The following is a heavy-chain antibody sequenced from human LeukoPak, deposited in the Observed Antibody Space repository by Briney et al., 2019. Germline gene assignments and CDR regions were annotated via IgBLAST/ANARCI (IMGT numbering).Heavy chain of an antibody. J-gene: IGHJ4*02. CDR2: ISSSSYI. Sequence: GGSLRLSCVASGFTFSSYGMNWVRQAPGKGLEWVSFISSSSYIYYADSVKGRFTISRDNAKNSLYLQMNSLRAEDTAVYYCARIMTQQMVFDYWGQGTLVTVSS. D-gene: IGHD6-13*01. CDR3: ARIMTQQMVFDY. CDR1: GFTFSSYG. V-gene: IGHV3-21*01.